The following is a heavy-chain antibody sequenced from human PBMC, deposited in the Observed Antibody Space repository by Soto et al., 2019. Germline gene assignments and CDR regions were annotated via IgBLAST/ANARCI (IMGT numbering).Heavy chain of an antibody. J-gene: IGHJ6*02. CDR1: GFTFSNFG. D-gene: IGHD5-12*01. V-gene: IGHV3-30*18. CDR3: AKDVYSRYDQRGDYYGMDV. CDR2: ISYDGSNR. Sequence: QVQLVESGGGVVQPGRSLRLSCAASGFTFSNFGIHWVRQAPGKGLEWVAVISYDGSNRYYGDSVKGRFTISRDNSKNTLYPQMNSLRAEDTAVYYCAKDVYSRYDQRGDYYGMDVWGQGTTVTVSS.